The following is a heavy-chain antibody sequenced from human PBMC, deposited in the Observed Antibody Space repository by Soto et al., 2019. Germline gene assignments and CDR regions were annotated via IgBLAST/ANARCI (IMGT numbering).Heavy chain of an antibody. D-gene: IGHD6-19*01. J-gene: IGHJ4*02. V-gene: IGHV3-30-3*01. CDR2: ISNAGLNI. Sequence: QVQLVESGGGVVQPGRSLRLSCSASGFTFSAYTMHWVRQAPGKGLECVAAISNAGLNIHFADSVKGRFTISRDNSKNTLYLQMNSLRPEDTAVSYCAREWSLSVAAHGYWGQGTLVTVSS. CDR3: AREWSLSVAAHGY. CDR1: GFTFSAYT.